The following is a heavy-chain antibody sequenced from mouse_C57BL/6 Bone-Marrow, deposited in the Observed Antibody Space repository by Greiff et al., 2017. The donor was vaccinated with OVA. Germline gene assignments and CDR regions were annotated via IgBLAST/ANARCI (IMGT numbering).Heavy chain of an antibody. J-gene: IGHJ3*01. CDR3: ARRIYYYEGFAY. CDR2: IDPSDSYT. V-gene: IGHV1-50*01. D-gene: IGHD1-1*01. Sequence: QVHVKQPGAELVKPGASVKLSCKASGYTFTSYWMQWVKQRPGQGLEWIGEIDPSDSYTNYNQKFKGKATLTVDTSSSTAYMQLSSLTSEDSAVYYCARRIYYYEGFAYWGQGTLVTGSA. CDR1: GYTFTSYW.